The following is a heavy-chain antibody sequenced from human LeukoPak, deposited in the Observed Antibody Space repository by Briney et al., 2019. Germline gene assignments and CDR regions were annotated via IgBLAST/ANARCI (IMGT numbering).Heavy chain of an antibody. CDR2: TNHSGST. V-gene: IGHV4-34*01. Sequence: SETLSLTCAVYGGSFSGYYWSWIRQPPGKGLEWIGETNHSGSTNYNPSLKSRVTISVDTSKNQFSLKLSSVTAADTAVYYCARVGVRIALQGSWFDPWGQGTLVTVSS. CDR1: GGSFSGYY. D-gene: IGHD3-10*01. J-gene: IGHJ5*02. CDR3: ARVGVRIALQGSWFDP.